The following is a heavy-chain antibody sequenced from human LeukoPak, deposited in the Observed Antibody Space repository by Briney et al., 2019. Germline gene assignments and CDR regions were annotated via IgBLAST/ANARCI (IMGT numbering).Heavy chain of an antibody. CDR3: ARPGSIAVAGPFDY. CDR1: GGSISSSSYY. D-gene: IGHD6-19*01. V-gene: IGHV4-39*01. Sequence: SETLSLTCTVSGGSISSSSYYWGWIRQPPGKGLEWIGSIYYSGSTYYNPSLKSRDTISVDTSKNQFSLKLSSVTAADTAVYCCARPGSIAVAGPFDYWGQGTLVTVSS. J-gene: IGHJ4*02. CDR2: IYYSGST.